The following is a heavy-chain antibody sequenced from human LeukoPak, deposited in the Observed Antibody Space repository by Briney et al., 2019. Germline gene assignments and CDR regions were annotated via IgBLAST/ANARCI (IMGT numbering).Heavy chain of an antibody. CDR1: GGTFSSYA. Sequence: GASVKVSCKASGGTFSSYAISWVRQAPGQGLEWMGGIIPIFGTANYAQKFQGRVTMTEDTTTDTAYMELSSLRSEDTAVYYCATIRRYCSSTSCSGYFDYWGQGTLVTVSS. J-gene: IGHJ4*02. D-gene: IGHD2-2*01. V-gene: IGHV1-69*06. CDR3: ATIRRYCSSTSCSGYFDY. CDR2: IIPIFGTA.